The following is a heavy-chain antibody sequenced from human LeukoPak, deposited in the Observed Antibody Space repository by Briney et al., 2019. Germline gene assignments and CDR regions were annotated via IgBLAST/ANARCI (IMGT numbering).Heavy chain of an antibody. Sequence: SWGSLRLSCAASGFPFAPFWMTWVRQAPGKGPEFVATMNRDGSEVAYGNSVRGRFTISRDNAKNSLYLQMYSLRAEDTAVYYCARGIDEWLYLNYWGQGALVTLSS. CDR1: GFPFAPFW. CDR3: ARGIDEWLYLNY. D-gene: IGHD3-3*01. V-gene: IGHV3-7*04. J-gene: IGHJ4*02. CDR2: MNRDGSEV.